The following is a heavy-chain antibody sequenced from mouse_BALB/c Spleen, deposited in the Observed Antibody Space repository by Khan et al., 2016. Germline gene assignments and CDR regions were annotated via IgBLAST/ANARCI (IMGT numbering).Heavy chain of an antibody. CDR3: AEDYYGSNWFAY. J-gene: IGHJ3*01. Sequence: QCQLVQSGPELKKPGETVKISCKASGYTFTNYGMNWVKQAPGKGLKWMGWINTNTGETTYAEEFKGRFAFSLETSASTAYLQINNLRNEDTATYFCAEDYYGSNWFAYWGQGTLVTVSA. V-gene: IGHV9-3*02. CDR2: INTNTGET. D-gene: IGHD1-1*01. CDR1: GYTFTNYG.